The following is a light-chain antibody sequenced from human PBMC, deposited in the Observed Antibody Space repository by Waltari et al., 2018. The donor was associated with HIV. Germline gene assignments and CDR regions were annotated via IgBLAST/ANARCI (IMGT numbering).Light chain of an antibody. CDR3: SSYTSSSTLAV. V-gene: IGLV2-14*01. CDR2: EVS. CDR1: SSDVGGYNY. J-gene: IGLJ2*01. Sequence: QSALTQPASVSGSPGQSITISCTGTSSDVGGYNYVSWYQHHPGKAPKLLIYEVSNRPSGVSNRFSGSKSGNTASPIISGLQAEDEADYYCSSYTSSSTLAVFGGGTKLTVL.